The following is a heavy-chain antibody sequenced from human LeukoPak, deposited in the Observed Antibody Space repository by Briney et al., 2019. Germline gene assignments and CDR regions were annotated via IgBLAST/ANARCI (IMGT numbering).Heavy chain of an antibody. CDR1: GFYFRTHA. CDR3: VIDPPDTGWAFWS. J-gene: IGHJ5*02. CDR2: VWRGGNYK. V-gene: IGHV3-30*02. Sequence: GGSLRLSCSASGFYFRTHAMHWVRQAPGKGLDWVALVWRGGNYKYYAASVKGRFTISGDDSRSGVYLQMHSLRAEDTAVYYCVIDPPDTGWAFWSWGQGALVTVSS. D-gene: IGHD6-19*01.